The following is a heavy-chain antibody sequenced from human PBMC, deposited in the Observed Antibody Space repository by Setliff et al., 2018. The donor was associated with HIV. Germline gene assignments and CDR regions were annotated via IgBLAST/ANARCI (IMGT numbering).Heavy chain of an antibody. Sequence: PSETLSLTCTVSGGSINSYYWSWIRQPAGKGLEWIGRIYSSGSTNYNPSLKSRVTISVDTSKNQLSLKLSSVTAADTAVYYCARHGVRRDGYNQYYFDYWGQGTLVTVSS. CDR3: ARHGVRRDGYNQYYFDY. D-gene: IGHD5-12*01. CDR2: IYSSGST. J-gene: IGHJ4*02. CDR1: GGSINSYY. V-gene: IGHV4-4*07.